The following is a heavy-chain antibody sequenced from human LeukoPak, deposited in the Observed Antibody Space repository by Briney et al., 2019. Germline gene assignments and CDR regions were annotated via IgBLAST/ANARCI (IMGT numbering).Heavy chain of an antibody. V-gene: IGHV1-2*02. J-gene: IGHJ6*02. Sequence: ASVKVSCKASGYTFTDYYMHWVRQAPGQGLEWMGWINPNSGGTNYAQKFQGRVTMTRDTSISTAYMELSRLRSDDTAVYYCAREPSQSGYSSSWYYYYGMDVWGQGTTVTVSS. CDR3: AREPSQSGYSSSWYYYYGMDV. CDR2: INPNSGGT. D-gene: IGHD6-13*01. CDR1: GYTFTDYY.